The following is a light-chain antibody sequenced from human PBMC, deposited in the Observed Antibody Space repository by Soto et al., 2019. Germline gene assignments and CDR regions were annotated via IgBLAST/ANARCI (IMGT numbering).Light chain of an antibody. J-gene: IGLJ1*01. CDR1: SSNIGSNT. Sequence: QSVLTQPPSASGTPGQRVTISCSGSSSNIGSNTVNWYQQLPGTAPKLLIYSNNQRPSGVPDRFSGSKSGTSASLAISGLQSEDEADYYCAAWDDSLNGLYVSGT. CDR2: SNN. V-gene: IGLV1-44*01. CDR3: AAWDDSLNGLYV.